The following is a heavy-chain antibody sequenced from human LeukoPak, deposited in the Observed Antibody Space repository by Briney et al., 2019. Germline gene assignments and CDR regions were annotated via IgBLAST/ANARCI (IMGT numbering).Heavy chain of an antibody. D-gene: IGHD6-19*01. J-gene: IGHJ6*03. CDR3: AREWEGYSSGWYSFYYYMDV. CDR1: GGSISSGSYY. Sequence: SETLSLTCIVSGGSISSGSYYWSWIRQPAGKGLEWIGRIYTSGSTNYNPSLTSRVTISVDTSKNQFSLKLSSVTAADTAVYYCAREWEGYSSGWYSFYYYMDVWGKGTTVTISS. CDR2: IYTSGST. V-gene: IGHV4-61*02.